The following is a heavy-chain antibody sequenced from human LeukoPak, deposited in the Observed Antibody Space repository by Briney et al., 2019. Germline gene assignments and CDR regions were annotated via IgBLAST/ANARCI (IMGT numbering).Heavy chain of an antibody. CDR3: AREEYVWGSYRDVDY. D-gene: IGHD3-16*02. V-gene: IGHV1-18*01. J-gene: IGHJ4*02. CDR2: IRAYNGNT. Sequence: ASVTVSCKASGYTFSSYGITWVRQAPGQGLEWMGWIRAYNGNTNYAQKIQDRVTMTTDTYTSTAYMELRRLRADDTAVYYCAREEYVWGSYRDVDYWGQGTLVTVSS. CDR1: GYTFSSYG.